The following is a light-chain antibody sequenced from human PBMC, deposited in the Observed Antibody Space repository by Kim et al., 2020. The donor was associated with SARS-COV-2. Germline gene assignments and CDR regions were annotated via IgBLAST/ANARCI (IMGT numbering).Light chain of an antibody. V-gene: IGLV3-21*04. J-gene: IGLJ2*01. CDR1: NIGSKS. Sequence: SYELTQPPSVSVAPGKTARITCGGNNIGSKSVHWYQQKPGQAPVLVIYYDSDRPSGIPERFSGSNSGNTATLTISRVEAGDEADYYCQVWDSSSDHLVFVGGTQLTVL. CDR2: YDS. CDR3: QVWDSSSDHLV.